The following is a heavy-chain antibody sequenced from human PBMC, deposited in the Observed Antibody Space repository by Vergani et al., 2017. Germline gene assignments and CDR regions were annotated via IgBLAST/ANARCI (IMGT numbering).Heavy chain of an antibody. CDR2: IYYSGST. CDR3: ARDPKNIVVVPAAVVGAFDI. J-gene: IGHJ3*02. V-gene: IGHV4-31*03. Sequence: QVQLQESGPGLVKPSQTLSLTCNVSGGSISSGGYYWSWIRQHPGKGLEWIGNIYYSGSTYYNPSLESRVTILVDTSKNQFSLKLSSVTAADTAVYYCARDPKNIVVVPAAVVGAFDIWGQGTMVTVSS. CDR1: GGSISSGGYY. D-gene: IGHD2-2*01.